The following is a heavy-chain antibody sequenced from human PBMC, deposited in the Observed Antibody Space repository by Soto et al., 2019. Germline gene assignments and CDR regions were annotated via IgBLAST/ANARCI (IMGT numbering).Heavy chain of an antibody. D-gene: IGHD6-13*01. CDR2: IYPGDHET. Sequence: PGESLKISCQCSGYTFSNFWIGWVRQLPGKGLEWMGIIYPGDHETRYSPSFHGKVTISADKSINTAYLQWNSLEASDTAFYFCARSPFSSSYFDYWGEGALVTVSS. J-gene: IGHJ4*02. CDR3: ARSPFSSSYFDY. CDR1: GYTFSNFW. V-gene: IGHV5-51*01.